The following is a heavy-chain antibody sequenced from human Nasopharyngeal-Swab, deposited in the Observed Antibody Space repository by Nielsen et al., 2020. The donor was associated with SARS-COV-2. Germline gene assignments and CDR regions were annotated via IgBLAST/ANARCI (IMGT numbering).Heavy chain of an antibody. CDR2: ISTTNGSM. CDR3: ARGSVYHTLLY. D-gene: IGHD3-3*01. V-gene: IGHV3-21*01. J-gene: IGHJ4*02. Sequence: GESLKISCAASGFSFSTYNMNWVRQAPGKGLEWVSSISTTNGSMDYVDSVRGRFTISRDNAKNSLFLQMNNLRAEDTAVYYCARGSVYHTLLYWGQGTLVTVS. CDR1: GFSFSTYN.